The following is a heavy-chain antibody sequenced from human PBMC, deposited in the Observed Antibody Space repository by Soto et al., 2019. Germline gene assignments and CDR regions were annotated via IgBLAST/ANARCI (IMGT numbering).Heavy chain of an antibody. J-gene: IGHJ5*02. CDR1: GGSISSYY. CDR2: IYYSGST. Sequence: SETLSLTCTVSGGSISSYYWSWIRQPPGKGLEWIGYIYYSGSTNYNPSLKSRVTISVDTSKNQFSLKLSSVTAADTAVYYCARRLPSGIAARPGWFDTWGQGTLVTVSS. CDR3: ARRLPSGIAARPGWFDT. V-gene: IGHV4-59*01. D-gene: IGHD6-6*01.